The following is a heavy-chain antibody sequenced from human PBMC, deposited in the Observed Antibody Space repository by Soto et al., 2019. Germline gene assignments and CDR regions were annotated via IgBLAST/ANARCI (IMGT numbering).Heavy chain of an antibody. J-gene: IGHJ2*01. CDR3: ARRSQYCSDTSCDSFFDL. CDR1: GGSVSSSYW. V-gene: IGHV4-4*02. Sequence: QVQLQESGPGLVKPSGTLSLTCAVSGGSVSSSYWWSWVRQPPGKGLQWIGEIYHSGSTNYNPSLKSRVTLSVDKAKNQFSLKLSSVTAAYTAVFYCARRSQYCSDTSCDSFFDLWGRGTLVTVSS. D-gene: IGHD2-2*01. CDR2: IYHSGST.